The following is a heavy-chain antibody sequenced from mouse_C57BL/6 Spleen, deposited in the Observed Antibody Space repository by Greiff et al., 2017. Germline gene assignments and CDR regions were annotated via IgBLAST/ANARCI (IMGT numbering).Heavy chain of an antibody. J-gene: IGHJ2*01. CDR3: ARLLRFYFDY. V-gene: IGHV1-81*01. D-gene: IGHD1-1*01. CDR2: IYPRSGNT. CDR1: GYTFTSYG. Sequence: QVHLKQSGAELARPGASVKLSCKASGYTFTSYGISWVKQRTGQGLEWIGEIYPRSGNTYYNEKFKGKATLTADKSSSTAYMELRSLTSEDSAVYFCARLLRFYFDYWGQGTTLTVSS.